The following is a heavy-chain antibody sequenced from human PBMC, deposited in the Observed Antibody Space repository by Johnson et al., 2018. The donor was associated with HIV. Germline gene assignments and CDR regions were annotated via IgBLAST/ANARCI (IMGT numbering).Heavy chain of an antibody. CDR2: ISYDGSNE. CDR3: ARHKGQQYDTFDI. D-gene: IGHD6-13*01. Sequence: QVQLVESGGGVVQPGRSVRLSCAASGFTFSNYGMHWVRQAPGKGPEWVAVISYDGSNEYYAEFVKGRFTISRDNSKNTLYLQMNSLRAGDTAVYYCARHKGQQYDTFDIWGQGTMVTVSS. CDR1: GFTFSNYG. V-gene: IGHV3-30*03. J-gene: IGHJ3*02.